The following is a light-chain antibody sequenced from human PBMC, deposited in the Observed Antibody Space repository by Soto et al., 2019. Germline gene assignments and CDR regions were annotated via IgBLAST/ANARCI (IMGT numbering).Light chain of an antibody. CDR3: EQYGSSPPGE. V-gene: IGKV3-20*01. J-gene: IGKJ1*01. CDR2: GAS. CDR1: QSVSSSY. Sequence: EIVLTQSPGTLSLSPGERATLSCRASQSVSSSYLAWYQQKPGQAPRLLIYGASSRATGIPDRFSGSGSGTDFTLTISRLEPEDFAVYYWEQYGSSPPGEFGQGTKVDIK.